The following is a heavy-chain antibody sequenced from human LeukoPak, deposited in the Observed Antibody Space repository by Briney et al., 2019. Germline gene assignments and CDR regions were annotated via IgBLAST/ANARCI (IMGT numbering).Heavy chain of an antibody. J-gene: IGHJ4*02. V-gene: IGHV3-74*03. Sequence: AGGSLRLSCAASGFTFNSYWMHWVRQAPGKGLVWVPRISTDGSSAMYADSVKGRFTISRDNAKNTLYLQMNSLRAEDTAVYYCARVNVCPRCHFDYWGQGTLVTVSS. CDR2: ISTDGSSA. CDR1: GFTFNSYW. D-gene: IGHD3-16*01. CDR3: ARVNVCPRCHFDY.